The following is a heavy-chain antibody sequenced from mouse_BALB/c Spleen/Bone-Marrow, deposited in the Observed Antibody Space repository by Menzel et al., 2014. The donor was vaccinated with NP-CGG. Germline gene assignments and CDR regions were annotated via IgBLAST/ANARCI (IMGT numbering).Heavy chain of an antibody. CDR1: GYAFTNYL. D-gene: IGHD2-13*01. J-gene: IGHJ3*01. Sequence: VKLQESGAELVKPGTSVQVSCKASGYAFTNYLIEWVKQRPGQGLEWIGVINPGSGGTNYNEKFKGKATLTADKSSSTAYMQLSSLTSDDSAVYFCARRDYSFAYWGQGTLVTVSA. CDR3: ARRDYSFAY. CDR2: INPGSGGT. V-gene: IGHV1-54*01.